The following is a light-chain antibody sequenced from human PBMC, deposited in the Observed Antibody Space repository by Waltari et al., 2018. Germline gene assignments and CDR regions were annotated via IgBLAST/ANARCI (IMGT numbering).Light chain of an antibody. CDR2: RND. J-gene: IGLJ3*02. Sequence: QSVLTQPPSASGAPGQRVTISCSGTYSNVGNNVVNWYQQVPGTVPKLLIYRNDHRPSGVPDRFSGSKSGSSASLAISGLRSEDEADYFCASWDDSPNGRWVFGGGTKVTVL. CDR1: YSNVGNNV. CDR3: ASWDDSPNGRWV. V-gene: IGLV1-44*01.